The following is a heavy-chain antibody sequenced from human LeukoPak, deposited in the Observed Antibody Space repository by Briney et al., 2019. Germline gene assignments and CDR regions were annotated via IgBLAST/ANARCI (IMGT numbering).Heavy chain of an antibody. CDR1: GYTFTSYG. CDR3: ARGFVVVTAHGIYNWFDP. J-gene: IGHJ5*02. Sequence: ASVKVSCKASGYTFTSYGISWVRQAPGQGLEWMGWISAYNGNTNYAQKLQGRVTMTTDTSTSTAYMELRSLRSEDTAVYYCARGFVVVTAHGIYNWFDPWGQGTLVTVSS. CDR2: ISAYNGNT. V-gene: IGHV1-18*01. D-gene: IGHD2-21*02.